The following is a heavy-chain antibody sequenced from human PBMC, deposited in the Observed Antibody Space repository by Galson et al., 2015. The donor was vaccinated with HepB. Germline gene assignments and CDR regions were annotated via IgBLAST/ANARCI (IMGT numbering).Heavy chain of an antibody. J-gene: IGHJ4*02. V-gene: IGHV1-3*01. Sequence: SVKVSCKASGYTFTSYAMHWVRQAPGQRLEWMGWINAGNGNTKYSQKFQGRVTITRDTSASTAYMELSSLRSEDTAVYYCARVGVGYCSSTSCGPFDYWGQGTLVTVSS. CDR3: ARVGVGYCSSTSCGPFDY. CDR2: INAGNGNT. CDR1: GYTFTSYA. D-gene: IGHD2-2*01.